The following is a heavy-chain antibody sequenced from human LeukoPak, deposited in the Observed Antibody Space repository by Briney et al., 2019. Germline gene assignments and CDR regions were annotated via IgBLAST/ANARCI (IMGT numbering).Heavy chain of an antibody. CDR2: INHSGST. CDR3: AKHLRRRFFSKTLGFDP. Sequence: SETLSLTCAVYGGSFSGDYWSWIRQPPGKGLEWIGQINHSGSTNYNPSLKSRVTISLDTSKNQFSLKLRSVTAADTAVYYCAKHLRRRFFSKTLGFDPWGQGTLVTVSS. V-gene: IGHV4-34*01. CDR1: GGSFSGDY. J-gene: IGHJ5*02. D-gene: IGHD3-3*01.